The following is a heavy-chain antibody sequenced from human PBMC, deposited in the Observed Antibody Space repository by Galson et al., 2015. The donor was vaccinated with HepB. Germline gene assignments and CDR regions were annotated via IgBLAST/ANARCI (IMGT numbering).Heavy chain of an antibody. D-gene: IGHD1-1*01. CDR3: ARDRTGTTWYY. Sequence: TLSLTCTVSGGSISSGGYYWSWIRQHPGKGLEWIGYIYYSGSTYYNPSLKSRVTISVDTSKNQFSLKLSSVTAADTAVYYCARDRTGTTWYYWGQGTLVTVSS. CDR2: IYYSGST. CDR1: GGSISSGGYY. V-gene: IGHV4-31*03. J-gene: IGHJ4*02.